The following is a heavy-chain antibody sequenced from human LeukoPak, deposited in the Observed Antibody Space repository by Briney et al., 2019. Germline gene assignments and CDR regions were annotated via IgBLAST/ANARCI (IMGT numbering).Heavy chain of an antibody. CDR3: AKDILEFYYDSSGLDS. Sequence: GGSLRLSCAASGFTFSSYGMHWVRQAPGKGLEWVAFIRYDGSNEYYADSVRGRFTVSRDNSKNTLYLQMNSLRSEDTAVYYCAKDILEFYYDSSGLDSWGQGTLVTVSS. V-gene: IGHV3-30*02. D-gene: IGHD3-22*01. CDR1: GFTFSSYG. CDR2: IRYDGSNE. J-gene: IGHJ5*01.